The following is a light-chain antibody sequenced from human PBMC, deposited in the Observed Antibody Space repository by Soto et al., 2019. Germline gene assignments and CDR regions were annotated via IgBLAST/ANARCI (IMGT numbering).Light chain of an antibody. Sequence: EIVMTQSPATLSVSPWERATLSCRASQGVSRKLAWYQHKPGQAPRLLISGASTGATGIPARFSGSGSGTEFTLTISSLQSEDCAIYYCQQYHTWPITFGGGTKVDIK. V-gene: IGKV3-15*01. CDR3: QQYHTWPIT. J-gene: IGKJ4*01. CDR1: QGVSRK. CDR2: GAS.